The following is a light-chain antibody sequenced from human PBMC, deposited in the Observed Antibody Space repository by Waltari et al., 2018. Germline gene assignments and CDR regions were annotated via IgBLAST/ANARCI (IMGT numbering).Light chain of an antibody. J-gene: IGKJ3*01. CDR1: QSVSSGH. CDR2: GAS. CDR3: HQYGTSPPFT. V-gene: IGKV3-20*01. Sequence: EVVLTQSPGTLSLSPGERATLSCRASQSVSSGHLAWYQQRGGQAPRLLIYGASSRATGIPDRFSGSGSGTDFTLTISRLEPEDFAMYYCHQYGTSPPFTFGPGTKLEIK.